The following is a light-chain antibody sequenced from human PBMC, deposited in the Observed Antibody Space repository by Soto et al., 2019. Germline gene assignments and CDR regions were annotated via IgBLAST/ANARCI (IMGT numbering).Light chain of an antibody. V-gene: IGLV2-14*01. Sequence: QSALTQPASVSGSPGQSITISCTGTSSDVGGYNYVSWYQQHPGKAPKLMIYDVSNRPSGVSNRFSGSKSGNTASLTISGLHAEDEADYYCSPYTSSSTVVFGGGTKLTVL. J-gene: IGLJ2*01. CDR2: DVS. CDR3: SPYTSSSTVV. CDR1: SSDVGGYNY.